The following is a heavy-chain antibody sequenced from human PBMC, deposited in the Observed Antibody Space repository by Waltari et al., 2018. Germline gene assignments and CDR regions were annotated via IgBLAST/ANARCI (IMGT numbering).Heavy chain of an antibody. D-gene: IGHD7-27*01. CDR1: GFIFSDYW. Sequence: EVQLVESGGGSVQPGGSLRLSCTASGFIFSDYWMHWVRQVPGKGLLWVSHDGTDERVPTYADSVKGRFTISRDNAKNTVYLQMDSLRVEDTAIYYCARDTPGDGIDYWGHGTLVTVSS. V-gene: IGHV3-74*03. J-gene: IGHJ4*01. CDR3: ARDTPGDGIDY. CDR2: DGTDERVP.